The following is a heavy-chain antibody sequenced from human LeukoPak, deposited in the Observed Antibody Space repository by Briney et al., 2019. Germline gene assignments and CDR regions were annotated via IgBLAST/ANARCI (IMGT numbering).Heavy chain of an antibody. CDR1: GFTVSSNY. V-gene: IGHV3-53*01. CDR3: ARDCSSSCSPYYGMDV. J-gene: IGHJ6*02. CDR2: IHSGGTT. D-gene: IGHD2-2*01. Sequence: GGSLRLSCAASGFTVSSNYMSWVRQAPGKGLEWVSIIHSGGTTNYVDSVKGRFTISRDNSRDTLYLQMNSLRAEDTAVYYCARDCSSSCSPYYGMDVWGQGTTVTVSS.